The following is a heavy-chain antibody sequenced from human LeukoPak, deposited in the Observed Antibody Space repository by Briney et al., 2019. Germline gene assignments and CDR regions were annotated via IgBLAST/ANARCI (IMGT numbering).Heavy chain of an antibody. CDR2: ISGSGGST. Sequence: QSGGSLRLSCAASGFTVSSNYMSWVRQAPGKGLEWVSAISGSGGSTYYADSVKGRFTISRDNSKNTLYLQMNSLRAEDTAVYYCAKGSRYYGSGSYFDYWGQGTLVTVSS. J-gene: IGHJ4*02. V-gene: IGHV3-23*01. CDR1: GFTVSSNY. D-gene: IGHD3-10*01. CDR3: AKGSRYYGSGSYFDY.